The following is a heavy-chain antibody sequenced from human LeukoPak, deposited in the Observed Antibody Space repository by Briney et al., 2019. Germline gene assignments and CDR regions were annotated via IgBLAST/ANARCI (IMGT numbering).Heavy chain of an antibody. CDR2: INHSGST. J-gene: IGHJ6*03. V-gene: IGHV4-34*01. CDR3: ARDGRLGTYYYYYYMDV. CDR1: GGSFSGYY. Sequence: SETLSLTCAVYGGSFSGYYWSWIRQPPGKGLEWIGEINHSGSTNYNPSLKSRVTISVDTSKNQFSLKLSSVTAADTAVYYCARDGRLGTYYYYYYMDVWGKGTTVTVSS. D-gene: IGHD1-14*01.